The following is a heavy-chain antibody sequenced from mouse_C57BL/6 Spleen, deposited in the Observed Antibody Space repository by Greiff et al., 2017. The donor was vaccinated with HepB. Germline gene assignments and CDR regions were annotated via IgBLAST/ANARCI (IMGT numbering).Heavy chain of an antibody. V-gene: IGHV1-80*01. Sequence: QVQLKQSGAELVKPGASVKISCKASGYAFSSYWMNWVKQRPGKGLEWIGQIYPGDGDTNYNGKFKGKATLTADKSSSTAYMQLSSLTSEDSAVYFCARNDYDEGYFDYWGQGTTLTVSS. CDR1: GYAFSSYW. D-gene: IGHD2-4*01. J-gene: IGHJ2*01. CDR3: ARNDYDEGYFDY. CDR2: IYPGDGDT.